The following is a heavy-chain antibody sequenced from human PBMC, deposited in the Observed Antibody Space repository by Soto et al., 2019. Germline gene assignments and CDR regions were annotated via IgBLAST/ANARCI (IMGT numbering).Heavy chain of an antibody. J-gene: IGHJ3*02. CDR2: INHSGST. Sequence: QVQLQQWGAGLLKPSETLSLTCAVYGGSFSGYYWSWIRQPPGKGLEWIGEINHSGSTNYNPSLKSRVTISVDTSKNQFSLKLSSVTAADTAVYYCARGQRGYATTSAFDIWGQGTMVTVSS. CDR3: ARGQRGYATTSAFDI. V-gene: IGHV4-34*01. CDR1: GGSFSGYY. D-gene: IGHD4-17*01.